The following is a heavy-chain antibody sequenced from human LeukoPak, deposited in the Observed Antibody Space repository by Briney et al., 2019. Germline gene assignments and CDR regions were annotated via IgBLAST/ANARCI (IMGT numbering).Heavy chain of an antibody. CDR1: GVSINSHY. CDR2: IYDSGSA. D-gene: IGHD3-3*01. J-gene: IGHJ6*03. Sequence: SETLSLTCTVSGVSINSHYWSWIRQPPGKGLEWIGFIYDSGSANYKSSLKSRVTMTVDTSKNQFSLKLNSVTAADTAVYFCARVLQNYYHMDVWGKGTTVTVSS. V-gene: IGHV4-59*11. CDR3: ARVLQNYYHMDV.